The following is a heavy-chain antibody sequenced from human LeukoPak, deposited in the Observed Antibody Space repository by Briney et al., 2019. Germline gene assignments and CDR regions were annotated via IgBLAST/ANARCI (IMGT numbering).Heavy chain of an antibody. CDR1: GGSISPYY. Sequence: SETLSLTCSVSGGSISPYYWNWIRQPPGKGLEWIGYIHYSGRTDYNPSLNSRVTITVDTSKSQFSLKLTSVTAADTAVYYCARDSSGYDSGWYFDLWGRGTLVTVSS. CDR2: IHYSGRT. V-gene: IGHV4-59*01. J-gene: IGHJ2*01. CDR3: ARDSSGYDSGWYFDL. D-gene: IGHD5-12*01.